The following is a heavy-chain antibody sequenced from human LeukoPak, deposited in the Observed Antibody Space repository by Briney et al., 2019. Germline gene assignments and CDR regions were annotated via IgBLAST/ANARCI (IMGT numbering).Heavy chain of an antibody. V-gene: IGHV3-11*01. CDR2: ISSSGSTI. CDR3: ARLKGRITMVRGARSPYGMDV. J-gene: IGHJ6*02. CDR1: GFTFSDYY. D-gene: IGHD3-10*01. Sequence: GGSLRLSCAASGFTFSDYYMSWIRQAPGKGLEWVSYISSSGSTIYYADSVKGRFTISRDNAKNSLYLQMNSLRAEDTAVYYCARLKGRITMVRGARSPYGMDVWGQGTTVTVSS.